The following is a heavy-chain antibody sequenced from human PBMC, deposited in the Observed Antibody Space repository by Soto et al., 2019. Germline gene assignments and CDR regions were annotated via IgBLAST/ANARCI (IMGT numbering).Heavy chain of an antibody. V-gene: IGHV5-10-1*01. Sequence: GESLKISCKGSGYSFTSYWISWVRQMPGKGLEWMGRIDPSDSYTNYSPSFQGHVTISADKSISTAYLQWSSLKASDTAMYYCARLRYYDSSGYRAFDIWAKGQWSPSPQ. J-gene: IGHJ3*02. CDR3: ARLRYYDSSGYRAFDI. D-gene: IGHD3-22*01. CDR1: GYSFTSYW. CDR2: IDPSDSYT.